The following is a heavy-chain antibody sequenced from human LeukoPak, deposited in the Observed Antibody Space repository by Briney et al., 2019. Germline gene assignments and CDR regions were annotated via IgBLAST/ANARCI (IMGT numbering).Heavy chain of an antibody. CDR2: INHSGST. J-gene: IGHJ6*02. CDR3: ARAYGNPNYYGMDV. D-gene: IGHD4-11*01. V-gene: IGHV4-34*01. CDR1: GGSFSGYY. Sequence: SETLSLTCAVYGGSFSGYYWSWIRQPPGKGLEWIGEINHSGSTNYNPSLKSRVTISVDTSKNQFSLKLSSVTAADTAVYYCARAYGNPNYYGMDVWGQGTTVTVSS.